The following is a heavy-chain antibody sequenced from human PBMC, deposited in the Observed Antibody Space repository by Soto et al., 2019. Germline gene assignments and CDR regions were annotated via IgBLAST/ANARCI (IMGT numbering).Heavy chain of an antibody. J-gene: IGHJ6*02. Sequence: EVQLVESGGGLVQPGGSLRLSCAASGFTFSSYWMHWVRQAPGKGLVWVSRINSDGSSTSYADSVKGRFTISRDNAENTLYLQMNSLRAEDTAVYYCARDRVTMIVVNGMDVWGQGTKVTVSS. D-gene: IGHD3-22*01. CDR1: GFTFSSYW. V-gene: IGHV3-74*01. CDR3: ARDRVTMIVVNGMDV. CDR2: INSDGSST.